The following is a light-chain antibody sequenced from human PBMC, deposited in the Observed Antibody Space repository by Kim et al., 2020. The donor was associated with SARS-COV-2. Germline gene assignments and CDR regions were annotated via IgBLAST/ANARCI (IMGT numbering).Light chain of an antibody. V-gene: IGKV1-5*01. CDR1: QSIGSW. Sequence: DIQMTQSPSTLSASVGERVTVTCRASQSIGSWLAWYQQKPGKAPKLLIYDASSLESGVPSRFSGSGSGTEFTLTISSLQPDDFATYYCQQYNSYSTFGQGTKVHIK. CDR3: QQYNSYST. J-gene: IGKJ1*01. CDR2: DAS.